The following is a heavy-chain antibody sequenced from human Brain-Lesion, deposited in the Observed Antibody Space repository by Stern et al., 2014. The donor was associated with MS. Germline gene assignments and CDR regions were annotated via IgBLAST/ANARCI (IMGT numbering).Heavy chain of an antibody. D-gene: IGHD3-3*01. Sequence: QVQLVQSGAEVKKPGASVKVSCKTSGYIFTGYYIHWVRQAPGQGLEWMAWINPHTGGTKYAKKFQGRVTMSRDTSISTAYVELSSLTSDDTAVYYCARDQRGITIFGVVTDYYYLGMDVWGQGTTVTVSS. V-gene: IGHV1-2*02. CDR1: GYIFTGYY. J-gene: IGHJ6*02. CDR2: INPHTGGT. CDR3: ARDQRGITIFGVVTDYYYLGMDV.